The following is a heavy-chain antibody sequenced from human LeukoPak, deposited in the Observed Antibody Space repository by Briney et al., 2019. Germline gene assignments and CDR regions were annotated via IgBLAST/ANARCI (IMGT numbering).Heavy chain of an antibody. D-gene: IGHD6-13*01. V-gene: IGHV4-59*01. J-gene: IGHJ4*02. Sequence: PSETLSLTCTVSGVSISSDYWSWIRQPPGQGLEWIGFIYYSGSTNYNPSLKSRVTMSLDTSKNQFSLKLNSVTAADTAMYYCARGGASSRYFDFWGQGTLVTVSS. CDR3: ARGGASSRYFDF. CDR1: GVSISSDY. CDR2: IYYSGST.